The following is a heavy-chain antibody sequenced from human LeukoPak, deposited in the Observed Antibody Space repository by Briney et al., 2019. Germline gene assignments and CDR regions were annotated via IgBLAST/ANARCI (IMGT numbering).Heavy chain of an antibody. V-gene: IGHV1-46*01. J-gene: IGHJ4*02. CDR2: INPSGGST. CDR1: GYTFTSYG. Sequence: ASVKVSCKASGYTFTSYGISWVRQAPGQGLEWMGIINPSGGSTSYAQKFQGRVTMTRDTSTSTVYMELSSLRSEDTAVYYCARDPNQGYFDYWGQGTLVTVSS. CDR3: ARDPNQGYFDY.